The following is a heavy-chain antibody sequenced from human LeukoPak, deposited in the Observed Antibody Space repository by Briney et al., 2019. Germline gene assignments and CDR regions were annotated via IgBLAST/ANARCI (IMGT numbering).Heavy chain of an antibody. Sequence: GGSLRLSCAASGFTFSSYSMNWVRQAPGKGLEWVSSISSSSSYIYYADSVKGRFTISRDNAKNPLYLQMNSLRAEDTAVYHCATPLARYGYSSSWYPNRDAFDIWGQGTMVTVSS. J-gene: IGHJ3*02. CDR2: ISSSSSYI. CDR1: GFTFSSYS. CDR3: ATPLARYGYSSSWYPNRDAFDI. D-gene: IGHD6-13*01. V-gene: IGHV3-21*01.